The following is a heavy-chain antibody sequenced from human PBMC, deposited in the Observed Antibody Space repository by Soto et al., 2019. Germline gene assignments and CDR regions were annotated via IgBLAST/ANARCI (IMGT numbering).Heavy chain of an antibody. V-gene: IGHV4-34*01. CDR3: ARDLEQKHYYYYYVMDV. CDR1: GGSFSGYY. Sequence: SETLSLTCAVYGGSFSGYYWSWIRQPPGKGLEWIGEINHSGSTNYNPSLKSRVTISVATSNNQFSLKLSSVTAADPAVYYCARDLEQKHYYYYYVMDVWGQGTTVTVSS. J-gene: IGHJ6*02. D-gene: IGHD6-13*01. CDR2: INHSGST.